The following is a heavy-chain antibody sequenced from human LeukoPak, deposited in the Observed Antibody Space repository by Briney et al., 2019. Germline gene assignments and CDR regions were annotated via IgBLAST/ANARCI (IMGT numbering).Heavy chain of an antibody. CDR2: IYYSGSA. CDR3: VKSGGYGLIDY. Sequence: SETLSLTCAVYGGSFSGYYWSWIRQPPGKGLEWIGNIYYSGSAYYNASLQSRVTISIDTSKNQFSLRLNSVTAADTAMYFCVKSGGYGLIDYWGQGTLVTVSS. CDR1: GGSFSGYY. V-gene: IGHV4-34*01. D-gene: IGHD1-26*01. J-gene: IGHJ4*02.